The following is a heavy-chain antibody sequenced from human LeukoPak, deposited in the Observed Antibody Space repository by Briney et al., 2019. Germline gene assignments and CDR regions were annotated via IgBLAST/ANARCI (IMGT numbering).Heavy chain of an antibody. J-gene: IGHJ6*02. CDR3: ARDSNEYGMDV. CDR1: GFTVSSNY. D-gene: IGHD1-1*01. V-gene: IGHV3-66*01. Sequence: PGGSLRLSCAASGFTVSSNYMSGVRQAPGKGLEWVSVIYSGGSTYYADSVKGRFTISRDNSKNTLYLQMNSLRAEDTAVYYCARDSNEYGMDVWGQGTTVTVSS. CDR2: IYSGGST.